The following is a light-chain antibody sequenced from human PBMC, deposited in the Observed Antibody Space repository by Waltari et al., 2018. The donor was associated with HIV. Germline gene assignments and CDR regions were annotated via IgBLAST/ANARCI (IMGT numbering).Light chain of an antibody. CDR3: QVWDSSSDHHV. Sequence: SYVLTQPPSVSVAPGKTARITCGGNNIGSRSVHWYQQKPGPAPVLVMYYGSDRPSGIPERFSGSNSGNTATLTISRIEAGDEADYFCQVWDSSSDHHVFGTGTKVTVL. CDR2: YGS. CDR1: NIGSRS. J-gene: IGLJ1*01. V-gene: IGLV3-21*04.